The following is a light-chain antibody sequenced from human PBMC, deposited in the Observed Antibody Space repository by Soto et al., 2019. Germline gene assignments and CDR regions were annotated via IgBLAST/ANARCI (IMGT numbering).Light chain of an antibody. CDR2: DAS. CDR3: QQYNNWPFS. J-gene: IGKJ5*01. CDR1: QSVRSY. V-gene: IGKV3-11*01. Sequence: EIVLTQSPVTLSLSPGERATLSCRASQSVRSYLAWYQHKPGQAPRLLIFDASKRATGIPARFSGSGSGTDFTLTISGLRSEDSAVYFCQQYNNWPFSFGQGTRLETK.